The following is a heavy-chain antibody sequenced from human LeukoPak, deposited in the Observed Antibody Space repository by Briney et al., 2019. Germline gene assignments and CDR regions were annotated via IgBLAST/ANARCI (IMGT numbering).Heavy chain of an antibody. V-gene: IGHV4-31*03. J-gene: IGHJ4*02. Sequence: PSQTLSLTCTVSGGSISSGGYYWSWIRQHPGKGLEWIGYIYYSGSTYYNPSLKSRVTISLDTSKNQFSLKLSSVTAADTAVYYCARRFLSSGYFDYWGQGTLVTVSS. CDR1: GGSISSGGYY. CDR2: IYYSGST. CDR3: ARRFLSSGYFDY. D-gene: IGHD3-22*01.